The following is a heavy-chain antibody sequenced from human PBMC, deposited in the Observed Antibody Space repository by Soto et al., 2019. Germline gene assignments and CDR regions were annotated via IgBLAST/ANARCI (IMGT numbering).Heavy chain of an antibody. J-gene: IGHJ5*02. V-gene: IGHV4-30-4*01. CDR3: VRDRVRGSRTYAGFDP. CDR2: IYYSGST. Sequence: QVQLQESGPGLVKPSQTLSLTCTVSGGSISSGDYYWSWIRQPPGKGLEWIGYIYYSGSTWYNPSLKSRVTISVDTSKNQFSLKLSSGTAADTAVYYCVRDRVRGSRTYAGFDPWGQGTLVTVSS. D-gene: IGHD3-10*01. CDR1: GGSISSGDYY.